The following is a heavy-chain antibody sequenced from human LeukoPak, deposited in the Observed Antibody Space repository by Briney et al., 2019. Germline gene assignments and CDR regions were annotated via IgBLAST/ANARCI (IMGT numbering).Heavy chain of an antibody. J-gene: IGHJ5*02. Sequence: SETLSLTCTVSGGSISSYYWSWIRQPAGKGLEWIGRIYTSGSTNYNPSLKSRVTMSVDTSKNQFSLKLSSVTAADTAVYYCARIRYCSSTSCYAGAHWFDPWGQGTLPTVSS. CDR2: IYTSGST. V-gene: IGHV4-4*07. D-gene: IGHD2-2*01. CDR1: GGSISSYY. CDR3: ARIRYCSSTSCYAGAHWFDP.